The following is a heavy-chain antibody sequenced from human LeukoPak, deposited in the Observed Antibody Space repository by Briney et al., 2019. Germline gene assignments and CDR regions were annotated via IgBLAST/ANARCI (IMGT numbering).Heavy chain of an antibody. CDR2: IYYSRST. CDR1: GGSIRSYY. J-gene: IGHJ4*02. D-gene: IGHD5-18*01. V-gene: IGHV4-59*01. CDR3: ARAGTAMVLDYFYY. Sequence: SETLSLTCTVSGGSIRSYYWMWIRQPPGKGLEGIGYIYYSRSTNHNPSLKSRDTISLDTSKNQFSLKLSSVTAADTAVYYCARAGTAMVLDYFYYWGQGTLVTVSS.